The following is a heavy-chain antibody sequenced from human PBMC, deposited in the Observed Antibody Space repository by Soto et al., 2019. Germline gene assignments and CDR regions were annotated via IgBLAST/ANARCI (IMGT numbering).Heavy chain of an antibody. V-gene: IGHV1-18*01. CDR1: GYTFTSYG. J-gene: IGHJ4*02. CDR3: ARAGMYYDFWSGYFGY. CDR2: ISAYNGNT. D-gene: IGHD3-3*01. Sequence: DSVKVSCKASGYTFTSYGISWVRQAPGQGLEWMGWISAYNGNTNYAQKLQGRVTMTTDTSTSTAYMELRSLRSDDTAVYYCARAGMYYDFWSGYFGYWGQGTLVTVAS.